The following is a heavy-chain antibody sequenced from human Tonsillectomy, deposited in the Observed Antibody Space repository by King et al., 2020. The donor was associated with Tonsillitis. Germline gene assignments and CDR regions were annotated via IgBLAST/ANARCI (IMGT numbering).Heavy chain of an antibody. J-gene: IGHJ4*02. V-gene: IGHV1-69*09. CDR1: GGTFSSYA. CDR2: IIPILGIA. CDR3: VRDLRLEYYYDSSGYYYFDY. D-gene: IGHD3-22*01. Sequence: QLVQSGAEVKKPGSSVKVSCKASGGTFSSYAISWVRQAPGQGLEWMGRIIPILGIANYAQKFQGRVTITADKSTSTAYMELSSLRSEDTAVYYCVRDLRLEYYYDSSGYYYFDYWGQGTLVTVSS.